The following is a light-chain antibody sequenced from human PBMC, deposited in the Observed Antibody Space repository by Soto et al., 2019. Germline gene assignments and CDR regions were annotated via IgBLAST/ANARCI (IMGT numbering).Light chain of an antibody. Sequence: DIQMTQSPSSLSASVGDRVTITCRASQSISSYLNWYQQKPGRPPKVLIYAASSLQTGVPSRFSGSGSGTDFTLTISSLQPEDFATYYCQQSHNTPLTFGGGTKEEIK. CDR1: QSISSY. V-gene: IGKV1-39*01. J-gene: IGKJ4*01. CDR3: QQSHNTPLT. CDR2: AAS.